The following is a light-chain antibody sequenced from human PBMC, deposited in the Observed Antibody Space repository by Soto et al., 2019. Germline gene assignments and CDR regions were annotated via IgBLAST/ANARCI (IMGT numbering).Light chain of an antibody. CDR2: ELI. J-gene: IGLJ3*02. Sequence: QSALTQPASVSGSPGQSITISCTGTSSDVGGYNYVSWYQQHPGKAPKLMIYELINRPSGVSHRFSGSKSGNTASLTISGLQAEDEADDYCSSYTRSSTLVFGGGTKLTVL. CDR3: SSYTRSSTLV. V-gene: IGLV2-14*01. CDR1: SSDVGGYNY.